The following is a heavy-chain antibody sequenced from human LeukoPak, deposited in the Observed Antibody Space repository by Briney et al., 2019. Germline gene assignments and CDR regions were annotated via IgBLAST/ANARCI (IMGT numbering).Heavy chain of an antibody. D-gene: IGHD2-21*02. CDR1: GXTFTSYC. J-gene: IGHJ4*02. CDR3: ARSGRDWGFDY. V-gene: IGHV5-51*01. Sequence: GESLKISFKGSGXTFTSYCIGWVRQMPGKGLEWMGIIYPGDSDTRYSPSFQGQVTMSADKSSSTAYLQWSSLKASDTAMYYCARSGRDWGFDYWGQGTLVTVSS. CDR2: IYPGDSDT.